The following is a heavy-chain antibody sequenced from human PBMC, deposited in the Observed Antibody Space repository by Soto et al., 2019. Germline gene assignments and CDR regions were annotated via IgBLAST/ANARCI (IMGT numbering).Heavy chain of an antibody. Sequence: GASVKVSCKASGYTFTNYGISWVRQAPGQGLEWMGWISAYNGNTNHAQKLQGRVTMTTDTSTSTAYMELRSLRSDDTAVYYCVVAAQPYYFDYWGQGTLVTVSS. J-gene: IGHJ4*02. D-gene: IGHD2-15*01. CDR2: ISAYNGNT. CDR3: VVAAQPYYFDY. V-gene: IGHV1-18*01. CDR1: GYTFTNYG.